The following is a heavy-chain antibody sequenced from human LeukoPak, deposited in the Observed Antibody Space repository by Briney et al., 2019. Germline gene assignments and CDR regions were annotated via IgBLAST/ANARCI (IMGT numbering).Heavy chain of an antibody. CDR2: INKDGGEK. V-gene: IGHV3-7*03. CDR1: GFTFSSYW. Sequence: GGSLRPSCAASGFTFSSYWMSWVRQAPGKGLEWVANINKDGGEKYYVDSVKGRFTISRDNAKNSLYLQMNSLRADDTAVYYCVKDSPPRYSGSPPAYWGQGTLVTVSS. J-gene: IGHJ4*02. CDR3: VKDSPPRYSGSPPAY. D-gene: IGHD1-26*01.